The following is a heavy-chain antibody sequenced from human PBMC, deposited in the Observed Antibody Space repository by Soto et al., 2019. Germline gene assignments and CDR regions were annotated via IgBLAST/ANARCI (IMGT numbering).Heavy chain of an antibody. CDR1: GFTFSSYA. D-gene: IGHD5-18*01. CDR2: ISGSGGST. Sequence: GGSLRLSCAASGFTFSSYAMSWVRQAPGKGLEWVSAISGSGGSTYYADSVKGRFTISRDNSKNTLYLQMNSLRAEDTAVYYCARDGGYSYGYFDYWGQGTLVTVSS. J-gene: IGHJ4*02. CDR3: ARDGGYSYGYFDY. V-gene: IGHV3-23*01.